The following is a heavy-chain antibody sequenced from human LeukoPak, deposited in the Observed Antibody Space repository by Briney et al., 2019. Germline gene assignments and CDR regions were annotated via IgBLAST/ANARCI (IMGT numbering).Heavy chain of an antibody. Sequence: SETLSLTCAVYGGSFSGYYWSWIRQPPGKGLEWIGEINHSGSTNYNPSLKSRVTISVDTSKNQFSLKLSSVTAADTAVYYCARVTIFGVVSNWFDPWGQEPWSPSPQ. CDR2: INHSGST. J-gene: IGHJ5*02. CDR1: GGSFSGYY. V-gene: IGHV4-34*01. CDR3: ARVTIFGVVSNWFDP. D-gene: IGHD3-3*01.